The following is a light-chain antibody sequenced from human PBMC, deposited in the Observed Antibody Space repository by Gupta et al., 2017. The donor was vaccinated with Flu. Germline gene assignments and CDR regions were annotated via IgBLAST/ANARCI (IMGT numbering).Light chain of an antibody. Sequence: EIVMTQSPATLSVSPGERATLSCGASQSVGYNLAWYQQQPGQAPRLLIYGATVRATGDPARFSGSGSGTEFTLTISSRRSEDFAVYYCQQYNNWPPWTFGQGTKVEIK. CDR1: QSVGYN. CDR3: QQYNNWPPWT. V-gene: IGKV3-15*01. CDR2: GAT. J-gene: IGKJ1*01.